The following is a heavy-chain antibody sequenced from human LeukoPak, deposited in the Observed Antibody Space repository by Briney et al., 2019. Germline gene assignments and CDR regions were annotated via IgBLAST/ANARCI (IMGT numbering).Heavy chain of an antibody. J-gene: IGHJ4*02. V-gene: IGHV4-39*01. CDR1: GGSIRSSTDF. CDR2: INHSGST. D-gene: IGHD3-22*01. Sequence: SETLSLTCTVSGGSIRSSTDFWGWIRQPPGKGLEWIGEINHSGSTNYNPSLKSRVTISVDTSKNQFSLKLSSVTAADTAVYYCARHPDSSGYYTHFDYWGQGTLVTVSS. CDR3: ARHPDSSGYYTHFDY.